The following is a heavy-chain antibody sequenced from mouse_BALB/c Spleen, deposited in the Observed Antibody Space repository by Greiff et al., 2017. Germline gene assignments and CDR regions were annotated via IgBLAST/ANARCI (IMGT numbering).Heavy chain of an antibody. Sequence: QVQLKQSGAELVRPGTSVKVSCKASGYAFTSYLMQWVKQRPGQGLEWIGVINPGSGGTNYNEKFKGKATLTADKSSSTAYMQLSSLTSEDSAVYFCARVRGSRDSFDYWGQGTTLTVSS. D-gene: IGHD1-1*01. CDR3: ARVRGSRDSFDY. CDR2: INPGSGGT. CDR1: GYAFTSYL. J-gene: IGHJ2*01. V-gene: IGHV1-54*01.